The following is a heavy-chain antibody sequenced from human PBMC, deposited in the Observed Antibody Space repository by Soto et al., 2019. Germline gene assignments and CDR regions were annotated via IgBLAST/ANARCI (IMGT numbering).Heavy chain of an antibody. CDR2: ISSSGTTI. CDR1: GFPFSDYY. Sequence: GGSLRLSCAASGFPFSDYYMSWIRQAPGKGLEWVSYISSSGTTIYYADSVKGLFTISRDNAKNSLYLQMNSLRAEDTAVYYCARAISAAESLDYWGQGTLVTVSS. D-gene: IGHD6-13*01. J-gene: IGHJ4*02. CDR3: ARAISAAESLDY. V-gene: IGHV3-11*01.